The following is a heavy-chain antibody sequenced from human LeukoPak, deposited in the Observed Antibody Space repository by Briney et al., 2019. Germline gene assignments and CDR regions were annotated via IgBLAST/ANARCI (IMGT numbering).Heavy chain of an antibody. Sequence: GGSLRLSCAASGFTFSGYWMHWVRQAPGKGLEWVANIKQDGSVKYYVDSVKGRFTISRDNAKNSLYLQMNSLRAEDTAVYYCARDFCSSTSCYFDYYYYGMDVWGQGTTVTVSS. CDR1: GFTFSGYW. V-gene: IGHV3-7*01. CDR2: IKQDGSVK. CDR3: ARDFCSSTSCYFDYYYYGMDV. D-gene: IGHD2-2*01. J-gene: IGHJ6*02.